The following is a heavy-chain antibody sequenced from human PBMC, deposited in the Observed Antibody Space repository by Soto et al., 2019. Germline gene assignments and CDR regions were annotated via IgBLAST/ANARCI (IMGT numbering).Heavy chain of an antibody. CDR2: IYFSGST. J-gene: IGHJ5*02. V-gene: IGHV4-59*08. Sequence: PSETLSLTCTVSGGSINSYYWSWVRQPPGRGLEWIGYIYFSGSTNYNPSLKSRVTISVDTSKNQFSLKVSSVTAADTAVYYCARQSSSWDNWFDPWGQGTLVTVS. CDR3: ARQSSSWDNWFDP. CDR1: GGSINSYY. D-gene: IGHD6-13*01.